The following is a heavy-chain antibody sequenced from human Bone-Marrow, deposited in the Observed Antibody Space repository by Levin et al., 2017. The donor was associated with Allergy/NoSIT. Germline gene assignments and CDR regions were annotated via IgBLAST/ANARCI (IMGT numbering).Heavy chain of an antibody. CDR2: IKQDGSAK. Sequence: PGGSLRLSCAASGFTFSSYWMNWVRLAPGKGLEWVANIKQDGSAKYYVDSVKGRFTISRDNAGNSLYLQMNSLRAEDTAVYYCARRDGAFDIWGQGTMVTVSS. J-gene: IGHJ3*02. CDR1: GFTFSSYW. CDR3: ARRDGAFDI. V-gene: IGHV3-7*01.